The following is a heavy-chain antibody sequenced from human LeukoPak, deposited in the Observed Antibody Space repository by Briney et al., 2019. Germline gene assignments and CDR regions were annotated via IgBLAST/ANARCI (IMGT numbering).Heavy chain of an antibody. V-gene: IGHV3-66*01. Sequence: PGGSLRLSCAASGFTVSSTYMSWVRQAPGKGLEWVSVIYSAGSTYYADSVKGRFTISRDNSKNTVHLQMNSLRAEDTAVYYCARDGGTYWYFDLWGRGTLVTVSS. CDR2: IYSAGST. J-gene: IGHJ2*01. CDR3: ARDGGTYWYFDL. CDR1: GFTVSSTY. D-gene: IGHD6-25*01.